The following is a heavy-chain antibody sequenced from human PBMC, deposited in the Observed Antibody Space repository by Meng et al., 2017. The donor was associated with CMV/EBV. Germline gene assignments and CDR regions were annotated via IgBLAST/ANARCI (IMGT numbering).Heavy chain of an antibody. CDR2: IRYDGSNK. CDR3: AKDGVSTTSGYYGMDV. J-gene: IGHJ6*02. CDR1: GFTFSSYG. Sequence: GGSLRLSCAASGFTFSSYGMHWVRQAPGKGLEWVAFIRYDGSNKYYADSVKGRFTISRDNSKNTLYLQMNSLRAEDTAVYYCAKDGVSTTSGYYGMDVWGQGTTGTVSS. D-gene: IGHD2-2*01. V-gene: IGHV3-30*02.